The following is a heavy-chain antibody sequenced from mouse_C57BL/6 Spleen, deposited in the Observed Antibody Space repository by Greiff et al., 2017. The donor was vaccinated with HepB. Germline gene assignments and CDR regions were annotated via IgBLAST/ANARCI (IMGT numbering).Heavy chain of an antibody. D-gene: IGHD1-1*01. CDR1: GYTFTSYW. CDR3: ARITTVVGAY. Sequence: VQLQRSGAELAKPGASVKLSCKASGYTFTSYWMHWVKQRPGQGLEWIGYINPSSGYTKYNQKFKDKATLTADTSSSTAYMQLSSLTYGDSAVYYCARITTVVGAYWGQGTLVTVSA. CDR2: INPSSGYT. J-gene: IGHJ3*01. V-gene: IGHV1-7*01.